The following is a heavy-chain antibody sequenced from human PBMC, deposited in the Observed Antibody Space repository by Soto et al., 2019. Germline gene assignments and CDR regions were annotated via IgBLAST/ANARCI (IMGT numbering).Heavy chain of an antibody. D-gene: IGHD4-17*01. CDR3: ARGFYTVTNWFDP. CDR1: GGSISSGGYY. Sequence: QVQLQESGPGLVKPSQTLSLTCTVSGGSISSGGYYWIWIRQHTGNGPEWIGYVYYSGSTYYNPSLKSRVTMSVDTSKNQFSLKLSYVTAADTAVYYCARGFYTVTNWFDPWCQGTLVTVSS. J-gene: IGHJ5*02. V-gene: IGHV4-31*03. CDR2: VYYSGST.